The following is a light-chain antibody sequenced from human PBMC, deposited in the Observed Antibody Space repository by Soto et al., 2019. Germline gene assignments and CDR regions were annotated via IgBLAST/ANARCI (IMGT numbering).Light chain of an antibody. J-gene: IGLJ2*01. Sequence: QSALTQPPSGSGTPGQRVTISCSGSSSNIGNRHVFWYQQLPGTAPKLLIYRNDQRPSGVPDRFSGSKSGTSASLAISGLRSEDEGDYYCAAWDDSLSSVFFGGGTKLTVL. V-gene: IGLV1-47*01. CDR2: RND. CDR3: AAWDDSLSSVF. CDR1: SSNIGNRH.